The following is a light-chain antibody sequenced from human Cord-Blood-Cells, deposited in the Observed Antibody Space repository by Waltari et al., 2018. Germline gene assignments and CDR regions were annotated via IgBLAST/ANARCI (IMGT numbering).Light chain of an antibody. Sequence: EIVMTQPPATLFVSPGERATLSCRASQSVSSNLAWYQQKPGQAPRLLISGASTRATGIPARFSGSGSGTEFTLTISSLQSEDFAVYYCQQYNNWRWTFGQGTKVEIK. V-gene: IGKV3-15*01. CDR3: QQYNNWRWT. J-gene: IGKJ1*01. CDR2: GAS. CDR1: QSVSSN.